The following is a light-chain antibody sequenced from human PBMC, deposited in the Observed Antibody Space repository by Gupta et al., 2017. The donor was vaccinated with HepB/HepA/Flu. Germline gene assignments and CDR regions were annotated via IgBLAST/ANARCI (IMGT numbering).Light chain of an antibody. CDR1: ALPKQY. CDR3: LLAHSSGTV. CDR2: QDS. J-gene: IGLJ2*01. Sequence: SSELTQPPWLSVSPGHTDRITCSGDALPKQYTYWYQQKPGQAPVLLIYQDSERPSWIPERFSGSSSGTTVTLTISGVQAEDEADYYCLLAHSSGTVFGGGTKLTVL. V-gene: IGLV3-25*03.